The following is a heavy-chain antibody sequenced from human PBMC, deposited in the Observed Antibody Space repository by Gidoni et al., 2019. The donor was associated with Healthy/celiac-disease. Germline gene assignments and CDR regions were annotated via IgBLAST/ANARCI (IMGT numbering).Heavy chain of an antibody. J-gene: IGHJ3*02. CDR2: IYYSGST. CDR1: GGSISSSSYY. D-gene: IGHD3-10*01. CDR3: DVGYYGSGRVDAFDI. V-gene: IGHV4-39*01. Sequence: GGSISSSSYYWGWIRQPPGKGLEWIGSIYYSGSTYYNPSLKSRVTISVDTSKNQFSLKLSSVTAADTAVNYCDVGYYGSGRVDAFDIWGQGTMVHRLF.